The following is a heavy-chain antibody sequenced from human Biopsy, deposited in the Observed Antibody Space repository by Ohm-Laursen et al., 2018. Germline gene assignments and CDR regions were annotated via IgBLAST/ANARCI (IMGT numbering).Heavy chain of an antibody. CDR2: IYYNGNT. CDR1: GGSVRSLSYY. J-gene: IGHJ4*02. V-gene: IGHV4-61*01. Sequence: SETLSLTCNVSGGSVRSLSYYWSWVRQSPGKGLDWIGHIYYNGNTKYDPSLKSRVTISLDTSKNQVSLKLNSVTAADRAVYYCAASPSYMIFDFWGQGTSVTVSS. CDR3: AASPSYMIFDF. D-gene: IGHD3-16*01.